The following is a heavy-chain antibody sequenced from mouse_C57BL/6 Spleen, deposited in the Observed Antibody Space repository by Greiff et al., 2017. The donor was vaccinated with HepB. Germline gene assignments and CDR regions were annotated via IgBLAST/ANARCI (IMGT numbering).Heavy chain of an antibody. CDR3: ARYYDYDENYYAMDY. D-gene: IGHD2-4*01. CDR2: ISSGSSTI. J-gene: IGHJ4*01. V-gene: IGHV5-17*01. CDR1: GFTFSDYG. Sequence: EVHLVESGGGLVKPGGSLKLSCAASGFTFSDYGMHWVRPAPEKGLEWVAYISSGSSTIYYADTVKGRFTISRDNAKNTLFLQMTSLRSEDTAMYYCARYYDYDENYYAMDYWGQRTSVTVSS.